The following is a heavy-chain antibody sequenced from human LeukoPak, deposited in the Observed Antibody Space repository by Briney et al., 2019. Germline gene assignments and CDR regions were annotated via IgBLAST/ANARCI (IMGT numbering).Heavy chain of an antibody. Sequence: GASVKVSCKASGYTFTGYYMHWVRQAPGQGLEWMGWINPNSGGTNYAQKFQGRVTMTRDTSISTAYMELSRLRSDDTAVYYCARSGSYYHYHYYMDVWGKGTTVTVSS. CDR1: GYTFTGYY. CDR3: ARSGSYYHYHYYMDV. J-gene: IGHJ6*03. D-gene: IGHD1-26*01. CDR2: INPNSGGT. V-gene: IGHV1-2*02.